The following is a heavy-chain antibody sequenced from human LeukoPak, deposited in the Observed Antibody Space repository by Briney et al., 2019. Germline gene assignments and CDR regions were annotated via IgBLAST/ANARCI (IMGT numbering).Heavy chain of an antibody. J-gene: IGHJ4*02. CDR1: GGSISSGGYS. CDR2: IYHSGSI. V-gene: IGHV4-30-2*01. Sequence: SQTLSLTCAVSGGSISSGGYSWSWIRQPPGKGLEWIGYIYHSGSIYYNPSLKSRVTISVDRSKNQFSLKRSSVTAADTAVYYCAREEDTAYDYWGQGTLVTVSP. D-gene: IGHD5-18*01. CDR3: AREEDTAYDY.